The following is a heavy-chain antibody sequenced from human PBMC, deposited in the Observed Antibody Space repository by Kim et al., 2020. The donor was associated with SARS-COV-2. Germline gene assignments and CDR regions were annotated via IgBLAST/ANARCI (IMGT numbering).Heavy chain of an antibody. CDR3: ARTYSWSYSGYFDY. J-gene: IGHJ4*02. Sequence: GGSLRLSCAASGFTFSSYAMHWVRQAPGKGLEWVAVISYDGSNKYYADSVKGRFTISRDNSKNTLYLQMNSLRAEDTAVYYCARTYSWSYSGYFDYWGQGTLVTVSS. V-gene: IGHV3-30*04. D-gene: IGHD1-26*01. CDR1: GFTFSSYA. CDR2: ISYDGSNK.